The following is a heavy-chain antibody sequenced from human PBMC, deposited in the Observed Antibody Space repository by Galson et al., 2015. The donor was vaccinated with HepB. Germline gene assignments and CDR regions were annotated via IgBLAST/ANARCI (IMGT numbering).Heavy chain of an antibody. CDR3: AKALWFGELCFDY. Sequence: SLRLSCAASGFTFSSYAMSWVRQAPGKGLEWVSAISGSGGSTYYADSVKGRFTISRDNSKNTLYLQMNSLRAEDTAVYYCAKALWFGELCFDYWGQGTLVTVSS. D-gene: IGHD3-10*01. V-gene: IGHV3-23*01. J-gene: IGHJ4*02. CDR2: ISGSGGST. CDR1: GFTFSSYA.